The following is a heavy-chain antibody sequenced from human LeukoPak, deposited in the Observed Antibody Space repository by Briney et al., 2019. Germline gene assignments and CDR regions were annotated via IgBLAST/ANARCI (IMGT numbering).Heavy chain of an antibody. V-gene: IGHV3-30*04. Sequence: GGSLRLSCTASGFTLSNYAMHWVRQAPGKGLEWVAIITYDGSNKDYADVVKGRFTISRDNAKNSLYLQMNSLRAEDTAVYYCARAIYSSSWMEGYFDYWGQGTLVTVSS. CDR3: ARAIYSSSWMEGYFDY. J-gene: IGHJ4*02. D-gene: IGHD6-13*01. CDR2: ITYDGSNK. CDR1: GFTLSNYA.